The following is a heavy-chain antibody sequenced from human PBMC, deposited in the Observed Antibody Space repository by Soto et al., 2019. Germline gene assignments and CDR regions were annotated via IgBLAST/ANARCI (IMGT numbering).Heavy chain of an antibody. CDR2: ISAYNGNT. V-gene: IGHV1-18*01. CDR3: ARAVVFRVNGMDV. D-gene: IGHD3-22*01. J-gene: IGHJ6*02. Sequence: ASVKVSCTDSVYTFTSYGIIWVRQAPGQGLEWMGWISAYNGNTNYAQKLQGRVTMTTDTSTSTAYMELRSLRSDDTAVYYCARAVVFRVNGMDVWGQGTTVTVSS. CDR1: VYTFTSYG.